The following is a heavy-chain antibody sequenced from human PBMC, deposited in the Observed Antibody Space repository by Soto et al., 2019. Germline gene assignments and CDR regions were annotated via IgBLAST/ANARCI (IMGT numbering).Heavy chain of an antibody. CDR3: ARHQLLWFGEDGFMYQRQRYNWFDP. CDR2: IYYSGST. J-gene: IGHJ5*01. CDR1: GGSISSSSYY. Sequence: SETLSLTCTVSGGSISSSSYYWGWIRQPPGKGLEWIGSIYYSGSTYYNPSLKSRVTISVDTSKNQFSLKLSSVTAADTAVYYCARHQLLWFGEDGFMYQRQRYNWFDPWGQGTLVTVSS. V-gene: IGHV4-39*01. D-gene: IGHD3-10*01.